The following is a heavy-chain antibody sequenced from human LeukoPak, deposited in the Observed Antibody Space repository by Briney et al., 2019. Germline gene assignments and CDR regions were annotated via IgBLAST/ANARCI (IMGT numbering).Heavy chain of an antibody. CDR2: IWYDGSNK. Sequence: GGSLRLSCAASGFTFSSYGMHWVRQAPGKGLEWVAVIWYDGSNKYYADSVKGRSTISRDNSKNTLYLQMNSLRAEDTAVYYCARDPDFGGNSRFDYWGQGTLVTVSS. CDR1: GFTFSSYG. D-gene: IGHD4-23*01. V-gene: IGHV3-33*01. J-gene: IGHJ4*02. CDR3: ARDPDFGGNSRFDY.